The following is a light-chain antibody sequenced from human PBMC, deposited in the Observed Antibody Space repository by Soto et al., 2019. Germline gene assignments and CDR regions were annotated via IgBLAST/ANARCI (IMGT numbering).Light chain of an antibody. J-gene: IGLJ2*01. CDR2: DNS. CDR3: HSYDVSLRCPE. Sequence: QSVLTQPPSLSGAPGQRVTISCTGSRSNIGAGYDVHWYQHLPGTAPKVLIFDNSNRPSGVPDRFSGSKSGTSASLAITGLQAEAEAVYYCHSYDVSLRCPEFGGGTKLTVL. CDR1: RSNIGAGYD. V-gene: IGLV1-40*01.